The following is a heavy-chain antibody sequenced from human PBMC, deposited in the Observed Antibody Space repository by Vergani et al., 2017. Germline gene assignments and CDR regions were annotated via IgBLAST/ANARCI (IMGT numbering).Heavy chain of an antibody. CDR2: VDPEDGET. Sequence: EVQLVQSGAEVKKPGATMKISCKVSGYTFTDHYMHWVKQAPGKGLEWMGRVDPEDGETIYEEKFKGRVTIAANTSTDTAHLELSSLRSEDTAVYYCATPQTVTTGGMEVWGQGNTVIVSS. CDR3: ATPQTVTTGGMEV. D-gene: IGHD4-17*01. J-gene: IGHJ6*02. CDR1: GYTFTDHY. V-gene: IGHV1-69-2*01.